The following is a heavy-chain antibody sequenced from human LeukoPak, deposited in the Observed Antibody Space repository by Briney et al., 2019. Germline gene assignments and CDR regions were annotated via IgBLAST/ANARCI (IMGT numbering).Heavy chain of an antibody. CDR2: IYHSGST. D-gene: IGHD2-8*01. V-gene: IGHV4-59*08. CDR3: ARASPPDCTNGVCSAYNIDS. CDR1: GGSISSYY. Sequence: RPSETLSLTCTVSGGSISSYYWSWIRQPPGKGLEWIGSIYHSGSTYYNPSLKSRLTISVDTSKNQFSLKLSSVTAADTAVYYCARASPPDCTNGVCSAYNIDSWGQGTLVTVSS. J-gene: IGHJ4*02.